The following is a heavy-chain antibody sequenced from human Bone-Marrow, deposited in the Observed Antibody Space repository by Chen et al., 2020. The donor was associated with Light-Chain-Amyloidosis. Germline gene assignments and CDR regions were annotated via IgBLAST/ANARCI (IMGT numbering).Heavy chain of an antibody. V-gene: IGHV3-7*01. D-gene: IGHD6-25*01. CDR1: GYTFSRYF. J-gene: IGHJ4*02. CDR3: ARESSVAAPYYLDY. Sequence: EVRLVESGGGLVQPGGSLRLSCAASGYTFSRYFMSWGRQAPGKGLEWVANIREDGNEKYYVQSVKGRFTISRDNAKNAVYLQMHSLGAEDSAIYFCARESSVAAPYYLDYWGQGIRVTVSA. CDR2: IREDGNEK.